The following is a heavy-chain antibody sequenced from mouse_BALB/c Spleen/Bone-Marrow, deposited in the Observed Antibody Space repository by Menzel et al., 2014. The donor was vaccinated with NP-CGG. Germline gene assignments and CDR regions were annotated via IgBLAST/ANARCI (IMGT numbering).Heavy chain of an antibody. J-gene: IGHJ4*01. CDR1: GYSFTGYY. CDR2: INPYNGAT. V-gene: IGHV1-26*01. CDR3: ARERTARATYAMDY. D-gene: IGHD3-1*01. Sequence: EVHLVESGPELVKPGASVKISCKASGYSFTGYYMHWVKQSHVKSLEWIGRINPYNGATSYNQNFKDKASLTVDKSSSTAYMELHSLTSEDSAVYYCARERTARATYAMDYWGQGTSVTVSS.